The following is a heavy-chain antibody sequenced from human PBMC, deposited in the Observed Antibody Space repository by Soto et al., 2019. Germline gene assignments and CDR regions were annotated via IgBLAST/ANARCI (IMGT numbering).Heavy chain of an antibody. J-gene: IGHJ4*02. V-gene: IGHV4-59*01. CDR3: AREGISYYDSSGYNY. CDR2: IYYSGST. CDR1: GGSISSYY. Sequence: PSETLSLTCTVSGGSISSYYWSWIRQPPGKGLEWIGYIYYSGSTNYNPSLKSRVTISVDTSKNQFSLKLSSVTAADTAVYYCAREGISYYDSSGYNYWGQGTLVTVYS. D-gene: IGHD3-22*01.